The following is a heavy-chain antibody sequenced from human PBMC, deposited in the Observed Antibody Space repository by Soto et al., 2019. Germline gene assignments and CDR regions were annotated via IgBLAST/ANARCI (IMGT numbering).Heavy chain of an antibody. CDR3: ARDVGSGVDT. Sequence: QVQLVQSGAEVKKPGSSVKVSCKASGGTFSSYTISWVRQAPGQGLEWMGRFVPILGLAHSAQKFQGTVTITADKSTSTAYMELRSLRSDDTVVYYCARDVGSGVDTWGQGTRVTVSS. CDR1: GGTFSSYT. CDR2: FVPILGLA. D-gene: IGHD3-10*01. J-gene: IGHJ5*02. V-gene: IGHV1-69*08.